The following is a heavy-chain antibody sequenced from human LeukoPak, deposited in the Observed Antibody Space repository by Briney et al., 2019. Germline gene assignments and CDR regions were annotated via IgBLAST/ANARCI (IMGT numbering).Heavy chain of an antibody. D-gene: IGHD6-13*01. CDR3: SLEGSSWYRYFQH. J-gene: IGHJ1*01. V-gene: IGHV3-7*05. CDR2: IKQDGSEK. CDR1: GFTFGSYW. Sequence: GGSLRLSCAASGFTFGSYWMSWVRQAPGKGLEWEANIKQDGSEKYYVDSVKGRFTISRDNAKNSLYLQMNSLRAEDTAVYYSSLEGSSWYRYFQHWGQGTLVTVSS.